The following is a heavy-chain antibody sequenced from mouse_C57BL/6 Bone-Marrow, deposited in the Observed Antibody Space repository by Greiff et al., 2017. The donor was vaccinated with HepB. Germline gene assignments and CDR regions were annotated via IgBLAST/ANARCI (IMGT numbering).Heavy chain of an antibody. V-gene: IGHV3-6*01. J-gene: IGHJ2*01. D-gene: IGHD1-1*01. CDR3: ARGITTVVVDYFDY. Sequence: ESGPGLVKPSQSLSLTCSVTGYSITSGYYWNWIRQFPGNKLEWMGYISYDGSNNYNPSLKNRISITRDTSKNQFFLTLNSVTTEDTATYYCARGITTVVVDYFDYWGQGTTLTVSS. CDR2: ISYDGSN. CDR1: GYSITSGYY.